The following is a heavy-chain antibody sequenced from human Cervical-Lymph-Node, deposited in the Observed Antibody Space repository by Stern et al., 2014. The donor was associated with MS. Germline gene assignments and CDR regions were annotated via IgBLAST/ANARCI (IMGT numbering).Heavy chain of an antibody. V-gene: IGHV1-69*01. J-gene: IGHJ4*02. CDR3: TRHQEGIAAD. CDR2: IIPLLGTA. CDR1: GGSFSTLA. D-gene: IGHD6-13*01. Sequence: VQLVQSGAEVKKPGSSVEVSCTASGGSFSTLAISWVRQAPGQALEWMGGIIPLLGTANYAQNFQGRVTFTADESTSTAYMELRGLRSDDTAVYYCTRHQEGIAADWGQGTLVTVSS.